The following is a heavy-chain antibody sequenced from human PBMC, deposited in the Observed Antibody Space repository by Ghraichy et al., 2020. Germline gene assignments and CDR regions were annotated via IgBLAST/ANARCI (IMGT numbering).Heavy chain of an antibody. CDR2: TFYRSKWYN. Sequence: SQTLSLTCAISGDSVSSNSAAWNWIRQSPSRGLEWLGRTFYRSKWYNDYAVSVKSRITINPDTSKNQFSLQLNSVTPEDTAVYYCARRGAYAVSDYYYAMDVWGQGTTVTVSS. J-gene: IGHJ6*02. V-gene: IGHV6-1*01. CDR1: GDSVSSNSAA. D-gene: IGHD4-17*01. CDR3: ARRGAYAVSDYYYAMDV.